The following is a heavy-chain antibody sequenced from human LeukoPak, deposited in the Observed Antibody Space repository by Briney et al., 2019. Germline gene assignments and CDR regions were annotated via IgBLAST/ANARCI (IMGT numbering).Heavy chain of an antibody. CDR1: GFTFSSYS. CDR2: ISYDGSNK. V-gene: IGHV3-30*03. CDR3: ARDSGVADGYNLSFDY. J-gene: IGHJ4*02. Sequence: GGSLRLSCAASGFTFSSYSMNWVRQAPGKGLEWVAVISYDGSNKYYADSVKGRFTISRDNSKNTLYLQMNSLRAEDTAVYYCARDSGVADGYNLSFDYWGQGTLVTVSS. D-gene: IGHD5-24*01.